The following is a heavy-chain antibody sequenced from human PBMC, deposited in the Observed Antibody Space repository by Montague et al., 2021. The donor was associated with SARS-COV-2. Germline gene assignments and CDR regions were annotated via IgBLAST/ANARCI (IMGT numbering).Heavy chain of an antibody. CDR2: IYSSGST. V-gene: IGHV4-4*07. J-gene: IGHJ4*02. Sequence: SLVHTVSGGSISNYYWSWIRQPAGKGLEWIGRIYSSGSTNYNPSLKSRISMSVDTSKNQFSLKLSSVTAADTATYYCARDYSHCSGGSCVFDYWGQGTRVTVSS. CDR1: GGSISNYY. CDR3: ARDYSHCSGGSCVFDY. D-gene: IGHD2-15*01.